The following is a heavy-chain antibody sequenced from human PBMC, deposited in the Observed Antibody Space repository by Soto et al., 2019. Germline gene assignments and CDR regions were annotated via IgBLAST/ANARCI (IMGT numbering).Heavy chain of an antibody. V-gene: IGHV4-59*01. Sequence: PSGTXSLTCSFSGLSMIINDLRWIRQSPDKGLEWLGYVFYGGTDYNPSLGGRVSMSVETSKSQFSLKLTSVTVDDTAVYYCASSRGDPSFDSWGQGILVTVSS. CDR2: VFYGGT. CDR3: ASSRGDPSFDS. CDR1: GLSMIIND. J-gene: IGHJ4*02. D-gene: IGHD3-16*01.